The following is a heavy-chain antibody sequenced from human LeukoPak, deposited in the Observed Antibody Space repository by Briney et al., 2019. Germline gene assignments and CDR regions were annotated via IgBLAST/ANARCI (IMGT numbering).Heavy chain of an antibody. V-gene: IGHV4-59*08. CDR2: IYYSGST. D-gene: IGHD3-22*01. CDR1: GGSISSYY. J-gene: IGHJ6*02. CDR3: ARLRRSGYHHYYYYYGMDV. Sequence: PSETLSLTCTVSGGSISSYYWSWIRQPPGKGLEWIGYIYYSGSTNYNPSLKSRVTISVDTSKNQFSLKLSSVTAADTAVYYCARLRRSGYHHYYYYYGMDVWGQGTTVTVSS.